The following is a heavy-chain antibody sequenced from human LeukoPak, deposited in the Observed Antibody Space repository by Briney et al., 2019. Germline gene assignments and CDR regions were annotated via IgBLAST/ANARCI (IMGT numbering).Heavy chain of an antibody. CDR1: GGSFSGYY. V-gene: IGHV4-34*01. CDR3: ARGRPMVRGVIITSRDRGYFDY. D-gene: IGHD3-10*01. CDR2: INHSGST. J-gene: IGHJ4*02. Sequence: PSETLSLTCAVYGGSFSGYYWSWIRQPRGKGLEWIGEINHSGSTNYNPSLKSRVTISVDTSKNQFSLKLSFVTAADTAVYYCARGRPMVRGVIITSRDRGYFDYWGQGTLVTVSS.